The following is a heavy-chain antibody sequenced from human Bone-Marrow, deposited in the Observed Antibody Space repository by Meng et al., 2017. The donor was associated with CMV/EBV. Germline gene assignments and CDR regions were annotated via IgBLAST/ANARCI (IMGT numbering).Heavy chain of an antibody. V-gene: IGHV3-21*01. D-gene: IGHD2-2*02. Sequence: NRGRQAPGKGLECVSSNSSSSSYISYADSVKGRFTISRDNAKTSLYLQMNSLRAEDTAVYYCARVGGDCSSTSCYTSSPYYYYGMDVWGQGTTVTVSS. J-gene: IGHJ6*02. CDR2: NSSSSSYI. CDR3: ARVGGDCSSTSCYTSSPYYYYGMDV.